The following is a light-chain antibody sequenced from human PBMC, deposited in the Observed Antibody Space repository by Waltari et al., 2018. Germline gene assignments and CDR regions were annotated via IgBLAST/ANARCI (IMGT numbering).Light chain of an antibody. Sequence: EIVLTQSPGTLSLSPGERATLSCRASQSVSRNFLAWYRQTPGQAPMLLIYDASSRPTGTPDRFSGSGSGTDFTLTINILEPEDFAVYYCQQYADSPCTFGQGTKLEIK. V-gene: IGKV3-20*01. CDR1: QSVSRNF. J-gene: IGKJ2*02. CDR3: QQYADSPCT. CDR2: DAS.